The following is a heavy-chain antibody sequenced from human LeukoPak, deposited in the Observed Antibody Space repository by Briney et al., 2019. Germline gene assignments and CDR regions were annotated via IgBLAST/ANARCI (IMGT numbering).Heavy chain of an antibody. Sequence: SETLSLTCAVYGGSFSGYYWSWIRQPPGKGLEWIGSIYYSGSTYYNPSLKSRVTISVDTSKNQFSLKLSSVTAADTAVYYCARLEMATIGVVDYWGQGTLVTVSS. CDR2: IYYSGST. J-gene: IGHJ4*02. D-gene: IGHD5-24*01. CDR3: ARLEMATIGVVDY. V-gene: IGHV4-34*01. CDR1: GGSFSGYY.